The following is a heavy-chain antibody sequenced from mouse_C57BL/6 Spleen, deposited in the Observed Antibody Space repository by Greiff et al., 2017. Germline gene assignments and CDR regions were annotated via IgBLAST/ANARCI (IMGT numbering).Heavy chain of an antibody. CDR1: GYTFTSYW. CDR3: ARDYYSNPFAY. J-gene: IGHJ3*01. CDR2: IDPNSGGT. Sequence: QVHVKQPGAELVKPGASVKLSCKASGYTFTSYWMHWVKQRPGRGLEWIGRIDPNSGGTKYNEKFKSKATLTVDKPSSTAYMQLSSLTSEDSAVYYCARDYYSNPFAYWGQGTLVTVSA. V-gene: IGHV1-72*01. D-gene: IGHD2-5*01.